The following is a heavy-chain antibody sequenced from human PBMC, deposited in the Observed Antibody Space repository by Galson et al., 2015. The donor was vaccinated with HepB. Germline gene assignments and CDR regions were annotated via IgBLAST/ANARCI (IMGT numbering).Heavy chain of an antibody. Sequence: ETLSLTCTVSGGSISSYYWSWIRQPPGKGLEWIGYLYYSGSSIYNPSLKSRITISGDTSKNQFSLELSSVTAADTAVYFCARQKGTLMPFDYWGQGNLVTVSS. CDR1: GGSISSYY. J-gene: IGHJ4*02. CDR2: LYYSGSS. CDR3: ARQKGTLMPFDY. D-gene: IGHD2/OR15-2a*01. V-gene: IGHV4-59*08.